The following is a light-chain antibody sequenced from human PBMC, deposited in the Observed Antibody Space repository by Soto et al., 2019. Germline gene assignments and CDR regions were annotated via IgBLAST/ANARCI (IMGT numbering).Light chain of an antibody. CDR3: QEYKNDYGT. CDR1: QSIDTW. J-gene: IGKJ1*01. V-gene: IGKV1-5*03. CDR2: KAS. Sequence: DIQMTQSPATLAASVGDRVSLTCRASQSIDTWLAWYQQKPGKAPNLLIYKASRLESGVPSRFSGSGSGTEFTLTISSLQPDDFGSYYCQEYKNDYGTFGQGPKVEIK.